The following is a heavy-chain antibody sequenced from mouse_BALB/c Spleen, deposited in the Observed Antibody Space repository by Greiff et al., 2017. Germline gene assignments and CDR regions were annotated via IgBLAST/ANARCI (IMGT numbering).Heavy chain of an antibody. CDR2: ISSGGSYT. Sequence: EVQLVESGGGLVKPGGSLKLSCAASGFTFSSYAMSWVRQSPEKRLEWVAEISSGGSYTYYPDTVTGRFTISRDNAKNTLYLEMSSLRSEDTAMYYCARSGFFDYWRQGTTLTVSS. D-gene: IGHD1-3*01. J-gene: IGHJ2*01. CDR1: GFTFSSYA. V-gene: IGHV5-9-4*01. CDR3: ARSGFFDY.